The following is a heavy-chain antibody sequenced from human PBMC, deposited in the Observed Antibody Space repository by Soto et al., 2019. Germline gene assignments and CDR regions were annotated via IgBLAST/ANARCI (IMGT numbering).Heavy chain of an antibody. Sequence: GGSLRLSCAASGFTFSSYAMHWVRQAPGKGLEWVAVISYDGSNKYYADSVKGRFTISRDNSKNTLYLQMNSLRAEDTAVYYCARDHPYYDILTGYWYYYYGMDVWGQGTTVTVSS. J-gene: IGHJ6*02. CDR2: ISYDGSNK. CDR1: GFTFSSYA. V-gene: IGHV3-30-3*01. D-gene: IGHD3-9*01. CDR3: ARDHPYYDILTGYWYYYYGMDV.